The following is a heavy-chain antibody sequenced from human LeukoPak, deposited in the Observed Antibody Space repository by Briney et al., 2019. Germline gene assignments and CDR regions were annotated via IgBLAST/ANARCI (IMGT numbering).Heavy chain of an antibody. Sequence: GGSLRLSCVASGFSVRNIYISWVRQAPGKGLEWVSVIYSGGSTYYGDSMKGRFTISRDISKNTLFLQMNNLRAEDTAVYYCARDVRSSGWYVGFQYWGQGTLVTVSS. J-gene: IGHJ4*02. CDR3: ARDVRSSGWYVGFQY. CDR1: GFSVRNIY. V-gene: IGHV3-66*01. CDR2: IYSGGST. D-gene: IGHD6-19*01.